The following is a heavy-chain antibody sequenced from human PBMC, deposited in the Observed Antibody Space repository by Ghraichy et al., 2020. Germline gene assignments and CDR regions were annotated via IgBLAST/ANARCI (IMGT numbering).Heavy chain of an antibody. Sequence: GGSLRLSCSASGFTFGDYAMSWIRQAPGKGLEWVGFIRRKAYGGTTEYAASVKGRFTISRDDSKSIAYLQMNSLKTEDTAVYYCTREVQLAGYYYGMDVWGQGTTVTVSS. J-gene: IGHJ6*02. V-gene: IGHV3-49*03. CDR3: TREVQLAGYYYGMDV. CDR2: IRRKAYGGTT. CDR1: GFTFGDYA. D-gene: IGHD6-6*01.